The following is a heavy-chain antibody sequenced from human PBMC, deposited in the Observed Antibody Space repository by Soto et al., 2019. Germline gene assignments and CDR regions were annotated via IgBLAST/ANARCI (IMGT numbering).Heavy chain of an antibody. J-gene: IGHJ5*02. CDR2: ISGSGGST. CDR1: GFTFSSYA. V-gene: IGHV3-23*01. D-gene: IGHD3-3*01. Sequence: EVQLLESGGGLVQPGGSLRLSCAASGFTFSSYAMSWVRQAPGKGLEWVSAISGSGGSTYYADSVKGRFTISRDNSKNTLYLQMNSLRAEDTAVYYCAKDGRITIFGVVIRDRGWFDPWGQGTLVTVSS. CDR3: AKDGRITIFGVVIRDRGWFDP.